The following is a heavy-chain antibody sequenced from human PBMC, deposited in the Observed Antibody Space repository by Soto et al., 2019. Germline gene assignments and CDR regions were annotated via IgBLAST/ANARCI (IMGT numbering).Heavy chain of an antibody. D-gene: IGHD5-12*01. J-gene: IGHJ5*02. Sequence: LETLSLTCSVSGRSISEINSYWGWIRQTPGEGLEWIGTIHHTGSTYYNPSLKSRVIISLDTSKNQFSLKLSSVTAADTALYYCARPEGGYGSGYSWFDPWGQGTRVTVS. CDR3: ARPEGGYGSGYSWFDP. CDR2: IHHTGST. V-gene: IGHV4-39*01. CDR1: GRSISEINSY.